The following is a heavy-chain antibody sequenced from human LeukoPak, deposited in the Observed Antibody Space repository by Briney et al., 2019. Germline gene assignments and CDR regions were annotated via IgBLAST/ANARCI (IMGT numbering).Heavy chain of an antibody. CDR2: ISSSSSTI. CDR1: GFTFSSYS. V-gene: IGHV3-48*04. J-gene: IGHJ3*01. CDR3: AREEFYV. D-gene: IGHD3-10*01. Sequence: GGSLRLSWAASGFTFSSYSMNWVRQAPGKGLEWVSYISSSSSTIYYAGSVKGRFTISRDNAKNSLYLQMNSLRAEDTAVYYCAREEFYVWGQGTMVTVSS.